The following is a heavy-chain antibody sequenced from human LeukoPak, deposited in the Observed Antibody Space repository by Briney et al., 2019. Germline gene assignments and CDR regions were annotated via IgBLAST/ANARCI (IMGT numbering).Heavy chain of an antibody. CDR3: AKHLRATNTYSFFGLDV. CDR1: GFSFKDYG. Sequence: PGGSLRLSCAATGFSFKDYGMHWVRRPPGKGLEWVSAINLNGGSTDYADSVKGRFTISRDNAKNSLYLQLSSLRPEDTAVYYCAKHLRATNTYSFFGLDVWGLGTTVTVPS. D-gene: IGHD1-26*01. V-gene: IGHV3-9*01. CDR2: INLNGGST. J-gene: IGHJ6*02.